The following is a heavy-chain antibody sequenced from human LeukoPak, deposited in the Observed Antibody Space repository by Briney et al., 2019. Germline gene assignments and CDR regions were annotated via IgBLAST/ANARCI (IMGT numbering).Heavy chain of an antibody. CDR1: GGSISSSSYY. D-gene: IGHD2-2*01. J-gene: IGHJ5*02. CDR3: ARQYCSSTSCYDVNWFDP. V-gene: IGHV4-39*01. CDR2: MYSGGSA. Sequence: KSSETLSLTCTVSGGSISSSSYYWGWIRQPPGKGLEWIGSMYSGGSAYYNSSLKSRVTISVDTSKNQFSLKLSSVTAADTAVYYCARQYCSSTSCYDVNWFDPWGQGTLVTVSS.